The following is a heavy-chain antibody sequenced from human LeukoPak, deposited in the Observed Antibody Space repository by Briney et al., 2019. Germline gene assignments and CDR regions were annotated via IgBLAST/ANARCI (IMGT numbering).Heavy chain of an antibody. CDR1: GGSISSSSYY. V-gene: IGHV4-39*07. Sequence: SETLSLTCTVSGGSISSSSYYWGWIRQPPGKGLEWIGSIYYSGSTYYNPSLKSRVTISVDTSKNQFSLKLSSVTAADTAVYYCARISKTMTTVVLRYYFDYWGQGALVTVSS. CDR2: IYYSGST. J-gene: IGHJ4*02. D-gene: IGHD4-23*01. CDR3: ARISKTMTTVVLRYYFDY.